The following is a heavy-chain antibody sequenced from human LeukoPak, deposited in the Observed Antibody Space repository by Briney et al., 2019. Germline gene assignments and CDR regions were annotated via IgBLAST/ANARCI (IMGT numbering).Heavy chain of an antibody. CDR2: ISYDGYIK. Sequence: QSGGSLRLSCAGSGFTFSGYGMHWVRQAPGKGPEWVAVISYDGYIKDYADSVKGRFTISRDNSKNTLYLQMDSLRAEDTAVYYCARGPGYSSSWYGTDLWGQGALVSVSS. CDR3: ARGPGYSSSWYGTDL. CDR1: GFTFSGYG. D-gene: IGHD6-13*01. J-gene: IGHJ5*02. V-gene: IGHV3-30*03.